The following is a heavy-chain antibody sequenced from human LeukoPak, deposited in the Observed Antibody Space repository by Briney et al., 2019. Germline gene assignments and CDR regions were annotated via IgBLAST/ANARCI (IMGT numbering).Heavy chain of an antibody. CDR3: ARDSRYSYFDY. J-gene: IGHJ4*02. Sequence: GGSLRLSCATSGFTFNTYEMNWVRQAPGKWLEWVSYISSGGHTIYYADSVKGRFTISRDNGKNSLFLQMKSLRAEDTAVYYCARDSRYSYFDYWGQGILVTVSS. D-gene: IGHD1-14*01. CDR2: ISSGGHTI. V-gene: IGHV3-48*03. CDR1: GFTFNTYE.